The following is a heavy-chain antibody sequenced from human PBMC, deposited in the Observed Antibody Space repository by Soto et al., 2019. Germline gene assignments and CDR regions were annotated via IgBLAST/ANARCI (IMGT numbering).Heavy chain of an antibody. CDR3: ARGGITGTTDNWFDP. D-gene: IGHD1-7*01. Sequence: SETLSLTCAVYGGSFSGYYWSWIRQPPGKGLEWIGEINHSGSTNYNPSLKSRVTISVDTSKNQFSLKLSSVTAADTAVYYCARGGITGTTDNWFDPWGQGTLVTVSS. V-gene: IGHV4-34*01. J-gene: IGHJ5*02. CDR2: INHSGST. CDR1: GGSFSGYY.